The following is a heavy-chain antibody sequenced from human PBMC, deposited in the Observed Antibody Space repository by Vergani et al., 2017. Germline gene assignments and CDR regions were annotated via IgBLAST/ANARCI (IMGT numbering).Heavy chain of an antibody. D-gene: IGHD5-18*01. CDR2: ISSSCSTI. V-gene: IGHV3-48*03. CDR3: ARVRGYSYGYRSDYFDY. CDR1: GFTFSSYE. J-gene: IGHJ4*02. Sequence: EVQLVESGGGLVQPGGSLRLSCAASGFTFSSYEMNWVRQAPGKGLEWVSYISSSCSTIYYADSVKGRFTISRDNAKNSLYLQMNSLRAEDTAVYYCARVRGYSYGYRSDYFDYWGQGTLVTVSS.